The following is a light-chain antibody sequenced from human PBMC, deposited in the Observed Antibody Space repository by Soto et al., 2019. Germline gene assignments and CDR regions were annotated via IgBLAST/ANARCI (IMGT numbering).Light chain of an antibody. CDR3: CSYAGSSTLYV. V-gene: IGLV2-23*01. CDR1: SSDVGSYNL. J-gene: IGLJ1*01. CDR2: EGS. Sequence: QSALTQAASVSGSPGQSITISCTGTSSDVGSYNLVSWYQQHPGKAPKLMIYEGSKRPSGVSNRFSGSKSGNTASLTISGLQAEDEADYYCCSYAGSSTLYVFGTGTKLNVL.